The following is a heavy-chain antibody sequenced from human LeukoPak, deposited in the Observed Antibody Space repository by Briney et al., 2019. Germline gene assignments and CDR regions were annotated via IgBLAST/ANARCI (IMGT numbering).Heavy chain of an antibody. J-gene: IGHJ5*02. Sequence: SGGSLRLSCAASGFTFSSYSMNWVRQAPGKGLEWVAGINWKGDSSGYADSVKGRFTISRDNTKNSLFLQMRSLRAEDTALYHCAREVSGGPGTFDGWGEGGLVTVSS. D-gene: IGHD3-10*02. CDR1: GFTFSSYS. CDR3: AREVSGGPGTFDG. CDR2: INWKGDSS. V-gene: IGHV3-20*01.